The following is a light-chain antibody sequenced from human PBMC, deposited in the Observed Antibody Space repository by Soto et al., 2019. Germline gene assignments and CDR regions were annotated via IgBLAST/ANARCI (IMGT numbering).Light chain of an antibody. Sequence: VLTQPPSVSGAPGHRGTISCTGSSSNIGAGYDVHWYQQLPGTAPKLLIYGNSNRPSGVPDRFSGSKSGTSASLAITGLQAEDEADYYCQSYDSSLSGHYVFGTGTKVTVL. V-gene: IGLV1-40*01. J-gene: IGLJ1*01. CDR2: GNS. CDR3: QSYDSSLSGHYV. CDR1: SSNIGAGYD.